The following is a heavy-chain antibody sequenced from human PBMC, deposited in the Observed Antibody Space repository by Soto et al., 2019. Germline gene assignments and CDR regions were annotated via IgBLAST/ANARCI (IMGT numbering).Heavy chain of an antibody. CDR3: VKDEGIEAMDV. CDR2: ITSSGSYV. CDR1: GFTFSRNT. D-gene: IGHD3-3*02. Sequence: LRLSCVTSGFTFSRNTMNWVRQAPGKGLEWVASITSSGSYVYYADSVKGRFSASRDNAKNSLSLQMDSLRPDDTAIYFCVKDEGIEAMDVWGQGTTVTVSS. V-gene: IGHV3-21*01. J-gene: IGHJ6*02.